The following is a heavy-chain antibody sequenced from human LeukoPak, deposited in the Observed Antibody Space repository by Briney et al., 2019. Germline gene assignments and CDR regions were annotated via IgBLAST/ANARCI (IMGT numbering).Heavy chain of an antibody. J-gene: IGHJ6*04. CDR1: GGSLSGYY. CDR3: ARHVYGEGMVV. Sequence: SETLSLTCTVYGGSLSGYYWGWIRQPPGKGLECIGYIHSTEGTAHNASLKSRLTISLDTSKNQLSLTLSSVTAADTAIYYCARHVYGEGMVVWGKGTTVTVSS. CDR2: IHSTEGT. V-gene: IGHV4-59*08. D-gene: IGHD2-8*01.